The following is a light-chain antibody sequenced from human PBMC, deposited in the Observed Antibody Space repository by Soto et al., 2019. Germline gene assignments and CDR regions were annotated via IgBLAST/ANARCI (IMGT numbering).Light chain of an antibody. V-gene: IGKV1-5*03. J-gene: IGKJ5*01. CDR2: QAS. CDR3: QHYDSYSSIA. Sequence: DIQMTQSPSTLSASVGDRVTIACRASQSINAWLAWYQQKPGKAPNLLIYQASTLQIGVPSRFSGSGSGTEFTRTITSLQPDDFATYVCQHYDSYSSIAFGQGTRLEIK. CDR1: QSINAW.